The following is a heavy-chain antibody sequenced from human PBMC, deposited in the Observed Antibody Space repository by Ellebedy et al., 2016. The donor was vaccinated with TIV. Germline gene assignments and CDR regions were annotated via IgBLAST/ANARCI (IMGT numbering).Heavy chain of an antibody. CDR3: AREYSSGINWFDP. D-gene: IGHD6-19*01. CDR1: GYTFTSYG. J-gene: IGHJ5*02. CDR2: ISAYNGNT. Sequence: ASVKVSCKASGYTFTSYGISWVRQAPGQGLEWMGWISAYNGNTNYAQKLQGRVTMTTDTSTSTAYMELSSLRSEDTAVYYCAREYSSGINWFDPWGQGTLVTVSS. V-gene: IGHV1-18*04.